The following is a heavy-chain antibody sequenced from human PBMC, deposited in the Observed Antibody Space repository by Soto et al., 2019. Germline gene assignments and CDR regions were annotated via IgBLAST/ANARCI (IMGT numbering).Heavy chain of an antibody. CDR3: AKEYLAVVVAAAVPYYYYYGMDV. V-gene: IGHV3-30*18. CDR2: ISYDGSNK. CDR1: GFTFSSYG. J-gene: IGHJ6*02. D-gene: IGHD6-13*01. Sequence: GGSLRLSCAASGFTFSSYGMHWVRQAPGKGLEWVAVISYDGSNKYYADSVKGRFTISRDNSKNTLYLQMNSLRAEDTAVYYCAKEYLAVVVAAAVPYYYYYGMDVWGQG.